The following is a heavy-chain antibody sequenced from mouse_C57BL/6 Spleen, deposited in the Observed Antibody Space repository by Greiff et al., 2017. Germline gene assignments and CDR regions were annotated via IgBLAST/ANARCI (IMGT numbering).Heavy chain of an antibody. D-gene: IGHD2-1*01. J-gene: IGHJ1*03. CDR1: GFTFSDYY. CDR3: ARAGNYYWYFDV. V-gene: IGHV5-16*01. Sequence: EVHLVESEGGLVQPGSSMKLSCKASGFTFSDYYMAWVRQVPEKGLEWVANINYDGSSTYYLDSLKSRFIISRDNAKNILYLQMSSLQSEDTATYYCARAGNYYWYFDVWGTGTTVTVAS. CDR2: INYDGSST.